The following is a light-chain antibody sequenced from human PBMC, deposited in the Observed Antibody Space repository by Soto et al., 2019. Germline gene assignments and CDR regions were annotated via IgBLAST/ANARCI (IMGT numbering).Light chain of an antibody. CDR2: DND. CDR1: SSNIGDNY. J-gene: IGLJ2*01. Sequence: QSVLTQPPSVSAAPGQPVTISCSGSSSNIGDNYVSWYQLLPGTAPKLVIHDNDKRPSGIPYRFSAYKSGTSATLGITGLQTGDEGDYYCGTWDASLSAVVFGGGTKLTVL. V-gene: IGLV1-51*01. CDR3: GTWDASLSAVV.